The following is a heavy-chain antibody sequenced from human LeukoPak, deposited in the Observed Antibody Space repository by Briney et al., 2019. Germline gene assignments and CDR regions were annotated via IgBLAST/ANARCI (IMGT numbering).Heavy chain of an antibody. CDR2: IYSDGTT. J-gene: IGHJ4*02. CDR3: AKVEMATINLDY. Sequence: PGGSLRLSCAASGFTFSSYAMSWVRQAPGKGLEWVSVIYSDGTTYYADSVKGRFTISRDNSKNTLYLQMNSLRAEDTAVYYCAKVEMATINLDYWGQGTLVTVSS. D-gene: IGHD5-24*01. CDR1: GFTFSSYA. V-gene: IGHV3-23*03.